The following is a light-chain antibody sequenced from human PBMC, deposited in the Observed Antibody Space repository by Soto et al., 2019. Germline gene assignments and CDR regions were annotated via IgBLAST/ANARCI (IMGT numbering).Light chain of an antibody. Sequence: IVLTQSPGSLSLSPGERATLSCRASQSVTSSHLAWYQQKPGQAPRLLIYGASSRATGIPERFSGSGSGTDFTLTISRLEPEDFAVYYCQQYGRSPGTFGQGTQVEIK. V-gene: IGKV3-20*01. CDR1: QSVTSSH. CDR3: QQYGRSPGT. CDR2: GAS. J-gene: IGKJ1*01.